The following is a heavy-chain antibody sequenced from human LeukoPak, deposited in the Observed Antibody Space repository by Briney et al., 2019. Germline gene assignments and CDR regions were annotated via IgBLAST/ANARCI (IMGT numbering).Heavy chain of an antibody. Sequence: GRSLRLSCGAFGFTFDDYAMHWVRQAPGKGLEWVSGISWNSGSIGYADSVKGRFTISRDNAKNSLYLQMNSLRVEDTALYYCAKGTGYSSGCFDYWGQGTLVTVSS. J-gene: IGHJ4*02. CDR3: AKGTGYSSGCFDY. D-gene: IGHD6-19*01. V-gene: IGHV3-9*01. CDR1: GFTFDDYA. CDR2: ISWNSGSI.